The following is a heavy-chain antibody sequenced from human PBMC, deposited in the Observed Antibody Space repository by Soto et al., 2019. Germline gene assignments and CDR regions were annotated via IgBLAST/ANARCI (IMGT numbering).Heavy chain of an antibody. V-gene: IGHV1-69*01. CDR1: GGTFSSYA. J-gene: IGHJ5*02. Sequence: QVQLVQSGAEVTKPGSSVKVSCKASGGTFSSYAISWVRQSPGQGLEWMGWIIPIFGTANYAQKFQGRVTIRADESTSTAYMELSSLISEDTAGYYCARVVRIAAAGTGGWFDPWGQGTLVTVSS. CDR3: ARVVRIAAAGTGGWFDP. CDR2: IIPIFGTA. D-gene: IGHD6-13*01.